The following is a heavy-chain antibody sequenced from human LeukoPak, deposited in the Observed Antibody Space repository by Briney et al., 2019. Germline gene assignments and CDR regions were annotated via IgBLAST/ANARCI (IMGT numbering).Heavy chain of an antibody. CDR2: IDSGGST. D-gene: IGHD3-10*01. Sequence: GGSLRLSCAASGFIVSSYYMSRVRQAPGKGLEWVSVIDSGGSTSYADSVKGRFTISRDNSKNTVYLQMNRLKAADTAVYYCARSGVISAGFDIWGQGTMVTISS. CDR1: GFIVSSYY. J-gene: IGHJ3*02. V-gene: IGHV3-53*01. CDR3: ARSGVISAGFDI.